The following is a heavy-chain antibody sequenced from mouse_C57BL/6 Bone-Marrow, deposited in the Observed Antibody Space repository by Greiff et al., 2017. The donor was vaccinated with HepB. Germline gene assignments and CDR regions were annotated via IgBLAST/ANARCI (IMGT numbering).Heavy chain of an antibody. D-gene: IGHD1-1*01. Sequence: QVQLQQPGAELMMPGASVKLSCKASGYTFTSYWMHWVKQRPGQGLEWIGEIDPSDSYTNYNQKFKGKSTLTVDKSSSTAYMQLSSLTSEDSAVYYCARSGTTVVAGAMDYWGQGTSVTVSS. V-gene: IGHV1-69*01. CDR3: ARSGTTVVAGAMDY. CDR2: IDPSDSYT. J-gene: IGHJ4*01. CDR1: GYTFTSYW.